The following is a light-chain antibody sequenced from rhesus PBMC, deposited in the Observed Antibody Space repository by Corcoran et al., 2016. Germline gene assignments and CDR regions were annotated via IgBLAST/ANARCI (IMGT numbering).Light chain of an antibody. CDR3: QHYYDNPYS. Sequence: DIQMTQSPSALSASVGDRVTISCRASQNIYSNLGGYQQKPGKAPKLLINATSSLQTGIPSRFRGSGSRTDFTLTISSLQPEDSAAYYCQHYYDNPYSFGQGTKVEIK. V-gene: IGKV1S12*01. J-gene: IGKJ2*01. CDR1: QNIYSN. CDR2: ATS.